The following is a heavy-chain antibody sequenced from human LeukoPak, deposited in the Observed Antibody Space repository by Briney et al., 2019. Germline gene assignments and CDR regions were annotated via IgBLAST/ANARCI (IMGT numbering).Heavy chain of an antibody. V-gene: IGHV4-34*01. CDR2: IDHSGST. Sequence: SETLSFTCAVYGGSFSDYYWSWIRQPPGKGLEWIGEIDHSGSTNYNPSLKSRVTISVDTSKNQFSLKLSSVTAADTAVYYCARTVVGRIDKFDPWGQGTLVTVSS. D-gene: IGHD2-21*01. CDR3: ARTVVGRIDKFDP. CDR1: GGSFSDYY. J-gene: IGHJ5*02.